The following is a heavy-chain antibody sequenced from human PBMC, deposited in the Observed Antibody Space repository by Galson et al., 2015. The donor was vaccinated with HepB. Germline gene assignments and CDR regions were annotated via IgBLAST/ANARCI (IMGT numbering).Heavy chain of an antibody. J-gene: IGHJ6*02. CDR3: ARGGIAAAGTSFHYYYGMDV. D-gene: IGHD6-13*01. Sequence: SLRLSCAASGFTFSSYDMHWVRQATGKGLEWVSAIGTAGDPYYPGSVKGRFTISRENAKNSLYLQMNSLRAGDTAVYYCARGGIAAAGTSFHYYYGMDVWGQGTTVTVSS. V-gene: IGHV3-13*05. CDR2: IGTAGDP. CDR1: GFTFSSYD.